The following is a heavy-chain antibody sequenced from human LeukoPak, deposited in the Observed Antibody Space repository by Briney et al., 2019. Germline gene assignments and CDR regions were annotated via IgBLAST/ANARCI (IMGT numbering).Heavy chain of an antibody. J-gene: IGHJ4*02. V-gene: IGHV3-53*01. Sequence: GGSLRLSCAASGFSVSSIYMNWVRQAPGKGLEWVSVIYSDGTTYYADSVKGRFTISRDDSKNTLYLHMNSLRAEDTAVYYCARAPNWRFDHWGQGTLVTVS. D-gene: IGHD1-1*01. CDR2: IYSDGTT. CDR1: GFSVSSIY. CDR3: ARAPNWRFDH.